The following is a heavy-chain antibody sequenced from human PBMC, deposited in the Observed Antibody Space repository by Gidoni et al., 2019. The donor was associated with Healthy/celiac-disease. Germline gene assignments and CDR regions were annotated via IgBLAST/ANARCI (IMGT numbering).Heavy chain of an antibody. V-gene: IGHV4-61*02. D-gene: IGHD3-3*01. CDR2: IYTSGST. Sequence: HVHLQESGPGLVKPSQTLSLTCTVSCVSISSGSYYCSWLRQPAVKGLEWIWRIYTSGSTNYNPSLKSRVTISVDTSKNQFSLKLSSVTAADTAVYYCARAHDSLYFDYGGQGTLVTVSS. J-gene: IGHJ4*02. CDR1: CVSISSGSYY. CDR3: ARAHDSLYFDY.